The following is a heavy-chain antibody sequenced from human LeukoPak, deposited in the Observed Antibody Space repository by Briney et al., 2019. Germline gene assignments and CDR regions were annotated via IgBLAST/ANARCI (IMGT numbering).Heavy chain of an antibody. Sequence: SETLSLTCTVSGGSISSYYWSWIRQPPGKGLEWIGEINHSGSTNYNPSLKSRVTISVDTSKNQFSLKLSSVTAADTAVYYCARDGTMVRALLVWGKGTTVTVSS. J-gene: IGHJ6*04. CDR1: GGSISSYY. CDR3: ARDGTMVRALLV. D-gene: IGHD3-10*01. V-gene: IGHV4-34*01. CDR2: INHSGST.